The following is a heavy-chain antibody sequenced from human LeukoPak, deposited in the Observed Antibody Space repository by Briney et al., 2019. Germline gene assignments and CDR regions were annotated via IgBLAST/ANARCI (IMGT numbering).Heavy chain of an antibody. D-gene: IGHD6-6*01. CDR3: ARDHASSSGWFDP. V-gene: IGHV1-18*01. Sequence: GASVKVSCKASGYTFISYGISWVRQAPGQGLEWMGWISSSSGKTNPAQKFQGRVTMTTDTSTSTAYLELRSLRFDDTALYYCARDHASSSGWFDPWGQGTLVTVSS. CDR2: ISSSSGKT. J-gene: IGHJ5*02. CDR1: GYTFISYG.